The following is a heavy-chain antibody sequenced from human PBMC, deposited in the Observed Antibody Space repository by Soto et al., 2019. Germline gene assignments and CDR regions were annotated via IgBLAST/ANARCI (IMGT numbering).Heavy chain of an antibody. CDR1: GFTFSNAW. D-gene: IGHD6-13*01. Sequence: GGSLRLSCAASGFTFSNAWMNWVRQAPGKGLEWVGRIKSKTDGGTTDYAAPVKGRFTISRDDSKNTLYLQMNSLRAEDTAVYYCAKKVQQHPGWDYGMDVWGQGTTVTVSS. CDR3: AKKVQQHPGWDYGMDV. J-gene: IGHJ6*02. V-gene: IGHV3-15*07. CDR2: IKSKTDGGTT.